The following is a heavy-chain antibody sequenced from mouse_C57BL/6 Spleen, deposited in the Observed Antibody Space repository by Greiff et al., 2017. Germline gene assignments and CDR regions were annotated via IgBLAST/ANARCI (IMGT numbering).Heavy chain of an antibody. D-gene: IGHD2-3*01. V-gene: IGHV5-16*01. Sequence: DVHLVESEGGLVQPGSSMKLSCTASGFTFSDYYMAWVRQVPEKGLEWVANINYDGSSTYYLDSLKNRFIISRDNAKNILYLQMSSLKSEDTATYYWARDGGYFYAMDYWGQGTSVTVSS. CDR3: ARDGGYFYAMDY. CDR2: INYDGSST. CDR1: GFTFSDYY. J-gene: IGHJ4*01.